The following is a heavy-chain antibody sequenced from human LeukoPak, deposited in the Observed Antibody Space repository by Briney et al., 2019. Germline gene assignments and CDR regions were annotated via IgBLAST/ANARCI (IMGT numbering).Heavy chain of an antibody. CDR3: AAVVNSYYYYYMDV. CDR2: IIPIFGTA. J-gene: IGHJ6*03. V-gene: IGHV1-69*13. CDR1: GYTFTGYY. Sequence: EASVKVSCKTSGYTFTGYYMHWVRQAPGQGLEWMGGIIPIFGTANYAQKFQGRVTITADESTSTAYMELSSLRSEDTAVYYCAAVVNSYYYYYMDVWGKGTTVTISS. D-gene: IGHD4-23*01.